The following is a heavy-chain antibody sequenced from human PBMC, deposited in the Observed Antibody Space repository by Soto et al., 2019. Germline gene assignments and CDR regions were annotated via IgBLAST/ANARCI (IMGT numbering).Heavy chain of an antibody. Sequence: PGGSLRLSCVASVFTFITSFMGWVRQAPGKGLEWVANINQDGGGTYYVDSVEGRFTISRDNAKDSLYLQMNSPRGEDTAVYYCARYFRGSGRYFFDYWGQGTLVTASS. V-gene: IGHV3-7*03. J-gene: IGHJ4*02. D-gene: IGHD6-19*01. CDR1: VFTFITSF. CDR3: ARYFRGSGRYFFDY. CDR2: INQDGGGT.